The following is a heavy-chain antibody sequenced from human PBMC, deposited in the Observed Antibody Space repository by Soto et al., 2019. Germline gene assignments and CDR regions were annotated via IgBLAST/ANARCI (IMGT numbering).Heavy chain of an antibody. D-gene: IGHD2-2*01. CDR3: AREKCSSTSCNHGMDV. Sequence: GGSLRLSCVASAFTFNNFPMHWVRQAPGKGLQWLASITTTSTYKYYADSVKGRFSISRDNAKNSLYLELTNLRSEDAAVYYCAREKCSSTSCNHGMDVWGLGTTVTVSS. J-gene: IGHJ6*02. V-gene: IGHV3-21*01. CDR1: AFTFNNFP. CDR2: ITTTSTYK.